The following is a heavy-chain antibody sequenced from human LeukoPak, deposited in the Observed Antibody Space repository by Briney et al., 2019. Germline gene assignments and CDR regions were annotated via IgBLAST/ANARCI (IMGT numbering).Heavy chain of an antibody. CDR3: ARLDYGSARFYNGYAMDV. V-gene: IGHV4-59*08. CDR2: IYYSGST. Sequence: PSETLSLTCNVSGGSITNYFWSWIRQPPGKGLEWIGYIYYSGSTNYNPSLKSRVTISVDTSKNQFSLKLTSVTAADTAVYYCARLDYGSARFYNGYAMDVWGQGTTVTVSS. D-gene: IGHD3-10*01. CDR1: GGSITNYF. J-gene: IGHJ6*02.